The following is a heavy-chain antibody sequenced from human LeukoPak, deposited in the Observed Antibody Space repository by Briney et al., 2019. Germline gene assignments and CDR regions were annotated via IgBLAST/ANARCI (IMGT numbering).Heavy chain of an antibody. D-gene: IGHD5-12*01. CDR2: IWYDGSNK. V-gene: IGHV3-33*01. CDR1: GFTFSSYG. Sequence: GRSLRLSCAASGFTFSSYGMPWVRQAPGKGLEWVAVIWYDGSNKYYADSVKGRFTISRDNSKNTLYLQMNSLRAEDTAVYYCARADGYNENPMDYWGQGTLVTVSS. J-gene: IGHJ4*02. CDR3: ARADGYNENPMDY.